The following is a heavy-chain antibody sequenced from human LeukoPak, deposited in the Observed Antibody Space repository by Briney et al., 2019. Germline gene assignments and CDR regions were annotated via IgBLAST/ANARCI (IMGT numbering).Heavy chain of an antibody. Sequence: PGGSLRLSCAASGFTFSSYWMHWVRQAPGKGLVWVSRINSDGSDTSYADSVKGRFTISRDNAKNTLYLQMNSLRAEDTAVYYCARVVAVAGTKYHMRYFDYWGQGILVTVSS. V-gene: IGHV3-74*01. D-gene: IGHD6-19*01. J-gene: IGHJ4*02. CDR2: INSDGSDT. CDR3: ARVVAVAGTKYHMRYFDY. CDR1: GFTFSSYW.